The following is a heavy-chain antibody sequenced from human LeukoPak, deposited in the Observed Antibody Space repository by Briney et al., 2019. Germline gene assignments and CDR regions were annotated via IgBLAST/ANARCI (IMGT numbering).Heavy chain of an antibody. Sequence: SETLTLTCTVSGGSISSYYWSWIRQPPGKGLEWIGYIHYSGSTNYNPSLKSRVTISVDTSKNQFSLKLSSVTAADTALYYCARHQVWATVITSNGMDVWGQGTTVTVSS. J-gene: IGHJ6*02. CDR3: ARHQVWATVITSNGMDV. CDR2: IHYSGST. D-gene: IGHD4-11*01. CDR1: GGSISSYY. V-gene: IGHV4-59*08.